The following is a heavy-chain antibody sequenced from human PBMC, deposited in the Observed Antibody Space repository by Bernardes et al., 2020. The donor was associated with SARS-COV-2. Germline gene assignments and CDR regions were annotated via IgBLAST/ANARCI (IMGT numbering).Heavy chain of an antibody. D-gene: IGHD2-2*01. CDR1: GGSFSGYY. CDR3: ARDHTRYYYYGMDV. Sequence: SETLSLTCAVYGGSFSGYYWSWIRQPPGKGLEWIGEINHSGSTNYNPSLKSRVTISVDTSKNQFSLKLSSVTAADTAVYYCARDHTRYYYYGMDVWGQGTTVTVSS. V-gene: IGHV4-34*01. CDR2: INHSGST. J-gene: IGHJ6*02.